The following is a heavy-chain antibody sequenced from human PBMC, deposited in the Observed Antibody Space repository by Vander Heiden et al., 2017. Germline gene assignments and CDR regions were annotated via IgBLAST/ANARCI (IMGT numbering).Heavy chain of an antibody. V-gene: IGHV4-39*01. CDR1: GGSIDSSTSY. D-gene: IGHD3-10*01. J-gene: IGHJ4*02. CDR2: IYFSGST. CDR3: ARPQGRYYASGPFDY. Sequence: QLQMQESGPGLVRPSETPSLTCTVPGGSIDSSTSYWGCIRQSPEKGLEWIGSIYFSGSTYYNPSLRSRVTISVDTSRNQLSLKLTSVTAADTALYFCARPQGRYYASGPFDYWGQGTLVTVSS.